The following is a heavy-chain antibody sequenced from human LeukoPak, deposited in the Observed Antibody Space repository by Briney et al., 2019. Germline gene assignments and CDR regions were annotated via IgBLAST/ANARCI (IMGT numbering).Heavy chain of an antibody. CDR1: GYSFSSHW. CDR3: ARQRERGYSYVD. V-gene: IGHV5-51*01. CDR2: IYPGDSDT. Sequence: GEALKIYRQGYGYSFSSHWIAWVREIPGKGLEWMGMIYPGDSDTRYSPSFRGQVTISGDKSISTAYLQWSSLKASDTAMYYCARQRERGYSYVDWGQGTLVTVSS. J-gene: IGHJ4*02. D-gene: IGHD5-18*01.